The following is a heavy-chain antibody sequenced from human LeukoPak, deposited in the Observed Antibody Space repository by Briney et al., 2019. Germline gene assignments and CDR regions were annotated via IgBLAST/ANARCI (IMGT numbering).Heavy chain of an antibody. Sequence: ASVKVSCKASGYTFTSYDINWVRQATGQGLEWMGWMNPNSGNTGYAQKFQGRVTITRNTSISTAYMELSSLRSEDTAVYYCARGSVLRFLEWSMPRAFDIWGQGTMVTVSS. CDR1: GYTFTSYD. CDR3: ARGSVLRFLEWSMPRAFDI. V-gene: IGHV1-8*03. D-gene: IGHD3-3*01. CDR2: MNPNSGNT. J-gene: IGHJ3*02.